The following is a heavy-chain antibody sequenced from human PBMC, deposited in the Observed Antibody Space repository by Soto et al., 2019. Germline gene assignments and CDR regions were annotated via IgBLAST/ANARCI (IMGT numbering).Heavy chain of an antibody. CDR1: GFTFSSYA. D-gene: IGHD5-18*01. V-gene: IGHV3-23*01. J-gene: IGHJ4*02. CDR3: AKAITAMVQYYFAY. CDR2: ISGSGGST. Sequence: GGSLGLSCAASGFTFSSYAMSWVRQAPGKGLEWVSAISGSGGSTYYADSVKGRITISRDNSKNTLYLQMNSLRAEDTAVYYCAKAITAMVQYYFAYWGQGTLVXVSS.